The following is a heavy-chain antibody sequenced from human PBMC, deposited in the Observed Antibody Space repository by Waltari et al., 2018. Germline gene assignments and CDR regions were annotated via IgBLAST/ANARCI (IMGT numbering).Heavy chain of an antibody. D-gene: IGHD6-19*01. V-gene: IGHV3-53*01. CDR1: GFTVSGTY. CDR2: IYSGVST. CDR3: GSGSAWYGYFDL. Sequence: EVQLVESGGGLIQPGGSLRLSCAASGFTVSGTYMIWVRQAPGKGLEVVSVIYSGVSTYYADSVKGRVAISRDTSTNTLYLQMNSLRAEDTAVYYCGSGSAWYGYFDLWGRGTLVTVSS. J-gene: IGHJ2*01.